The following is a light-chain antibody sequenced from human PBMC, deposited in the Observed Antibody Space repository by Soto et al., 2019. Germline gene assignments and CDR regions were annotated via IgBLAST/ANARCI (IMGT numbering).Light chain of an antibody. Sequence: DIQLTQSPSSLSASVGDRVTITCRASQGIRNDIDWYQQKPGKAPERLIHAATDLQSGVPSRFSGSGSVTEFTLTISSLQPEDSATYYCQQQRTYPYTFGQGTKLEIK. CDR2: AAT. CDR3: QQQRTYPYT. CDR1: QGIRND. J-gene: IGKJ2*01. V-gene: IGKV1-17*01.